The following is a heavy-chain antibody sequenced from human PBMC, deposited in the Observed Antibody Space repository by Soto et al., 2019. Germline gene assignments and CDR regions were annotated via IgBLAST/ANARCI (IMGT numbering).Heavy chain of an antibody. CDR3: ARHESEHPGDMVRGPYYFDS. CDR2: VYYTGAT. V-gene: IGHV4-39*01. J-gene: IGHJ4*01. D-gene: IGHD3-10*01. Sequence: TSETLSLTGTVSGGSISSPDHHWEWIRQPPGKGLEWIGDVYYTGATSYNPALQNRVAISVDTSKNQFFLSLESATAADTAVYFCARHESEHPGDMVRGPYYFDSWGHGTLVTVSS. CDR1: GGSISSPDHH.